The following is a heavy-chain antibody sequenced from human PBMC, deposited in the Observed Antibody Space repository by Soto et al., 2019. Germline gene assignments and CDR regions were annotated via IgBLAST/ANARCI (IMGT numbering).Heavy chain of an antibody. Sequence: QMQLVQSGGGLVKPGGSLTLSCKASGFTFSDYYMIWVRQTPGKGLEWLSYISDSGSTIYYADSVRARFTIFRENAANSVYLQLDGLTDGDTAFYYCARGGSGWTRGGWLGPWGQGSLLTVSS. V-gene: IGHV3-11*01. CDR2: ISDSGSTI. CDR1: GFTFSDYY. D-gene: IGHD6-25*01. J-gene: IGHJ5*02. CDR3: ARGGSGWTRGGWLGP.